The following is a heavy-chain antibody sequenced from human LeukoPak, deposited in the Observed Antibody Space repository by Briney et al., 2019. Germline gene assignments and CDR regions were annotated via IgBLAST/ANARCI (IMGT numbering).Heavy chain of an antibody. CDR3: GRASRGMSSWALDF. Sequence: GRSLRLSCAASGFTFDDHAMHWVRQVPGKGPEWVSGMSWNSGNRAYAESVKGRFTISRDNAKNSLFLQMNSLRAEDTALYYCGRASRGMSSWALDFWGQGIQVTVSS. V-gene: IGHV3-9*01. D-gene: IGHD6-13*01. CDR1: GFTFDDHA. CDR2: MSWNSGNR. J-gene: IGHJ4*02.